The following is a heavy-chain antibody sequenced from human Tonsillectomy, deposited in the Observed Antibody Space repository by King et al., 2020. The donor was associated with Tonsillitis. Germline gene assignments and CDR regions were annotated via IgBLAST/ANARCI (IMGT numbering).Heavy chain of an antibody. J-gene: IGHJ6*03. Sequence: VQLQESGPGLVKPSQTLSLTCTVSGGSISSGSYYWSWIRQPAGKGLEWIGHIYSSGSTNYNPSLKSRVTMSVDTSKNQFSLKLSSVTAADTAVYYCARDRSGKMAPPWDYYYYFYMDVWGKGTTVTVSS. CDR3: ARDRSGKMAPPWDYYYYFYMDV. CDR2: IYSSGST. CDR1: GGSISSGSYY. D-gene: IGHD5-24*01. V-gene: IGHV4-61*02.